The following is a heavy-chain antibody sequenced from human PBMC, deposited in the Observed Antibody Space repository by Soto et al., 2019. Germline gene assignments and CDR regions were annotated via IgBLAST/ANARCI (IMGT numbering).Heavy chain of an antibody. D-gene: IGHD3-10*01. CDR2: ISSTTTYT. J-gene: IGHJ4*02. CDR3: VGGSGSYVVDF. Sequence: HVQLVESGGGLVKPGGSLRLSCAASGLTFSDYYMSWIRQAPGKGLEWVSYISSTTTYTAYADSVRGRFTISRDNGNNSLYLQMNSLRAEDTAVYYCVGGSGSYVVDFWGQGTLVTVSS. V-gene: IGHV3-11*05. CDR1: GLTFSDYY.